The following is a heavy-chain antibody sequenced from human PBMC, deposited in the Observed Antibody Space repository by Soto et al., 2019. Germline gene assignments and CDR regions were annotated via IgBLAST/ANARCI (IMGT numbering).Heavy chain of an antibody. CDR3: ARDGIAAAGTARDYSYGMDV. D-gene: IGHD6-25*01. J-gene: IGHJ6*02. CDR2: ISAYNGAT. V-gene: IGHV1-18*04. CDR1: GYTFTSYG. Sequence: QVQLVQSGAEVKKPGASVKVSCKASGYTFTSYGISWVRQAPGQGLEWMGWISAYNGATNYAQKFQGRVTMTTDTTTGTAYLELRSMRSDDTTVYYCARDGIAAAGTARDYSYGMDVWGQGTTVTVSS.